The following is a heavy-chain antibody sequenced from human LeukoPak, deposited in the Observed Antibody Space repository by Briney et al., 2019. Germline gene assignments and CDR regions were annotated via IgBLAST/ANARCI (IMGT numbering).Heavy chain of an antibody. V-gene: IGHV3-33*01. CDR1: GFTFSSYG. J-gene: IGHJ3*02. Sequence: PGGSLRLSCAASGFTFSSYGMHWVRQAPGKGLEWVAVIWYDGSNKYYADSVKGRFTISRDNSKNTLYLQMNSLRAEDTAVYYCARDSIVSASFDIWGQGTMVTVSS. D-gene: IGHD2/OR15-2a*01. CDR2: IWYDGSNK. CDR3: ARDSIVSASFDI.